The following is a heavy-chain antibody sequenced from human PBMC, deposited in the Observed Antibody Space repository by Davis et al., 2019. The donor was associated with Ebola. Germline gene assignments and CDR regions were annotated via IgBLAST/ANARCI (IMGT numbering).Heavy chain of an antibody. D-gene: IGHD6-13*01. J-gene: IGHJ5*02. V-gene: IGHV1-69*04. CDR1: GGTFSSYA. CDR3: ARNLGGIAPFNWFDP. Sequence: SVKVSCKASGGTFSSYAISWVRQAPGQGLEWMGRIIPILGIANYAQKFQGRVTITADKSTSTAYMELSSLRSEDTAMYYCARNLGGIAPFNWFDPWGQGTLVTVSS. CDR2: IIPILGIA.